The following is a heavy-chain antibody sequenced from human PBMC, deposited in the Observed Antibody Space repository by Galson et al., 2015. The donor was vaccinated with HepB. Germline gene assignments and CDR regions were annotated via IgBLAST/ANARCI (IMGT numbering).Heavy chain of an antibody. D-gene: IGHD5-18*01. CDR1: GGTFSSYA. CDR3: ARALTIGRYGYSHGYGY. CDR2: IIPIFGTA. J-gene: IGHJ4*02. V-gene: IGHV1-69*13. Sequence: SVKVSCKASGGTFSSYAISWVRQAPGQGLEWMGGIIPIFGTANYAQKFQGRVTITADESTSTAYMELSSLRSEDTAVYYCARALTIGRYGYSHGYGYWGQGTLVTVSS.